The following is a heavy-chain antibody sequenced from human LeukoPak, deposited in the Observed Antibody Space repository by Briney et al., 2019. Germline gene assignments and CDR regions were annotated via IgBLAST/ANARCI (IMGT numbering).Heavy chain of an antibody. CDR2: ISASGGST. V-gene: IGHV3-23*01. CDR1: GFTFSSSA. Sequence: GGSLRLSCAASGFTFSSSAMSWVRQVPGKGLEWVSGISASGGSTYYADSVRGRFTISRDNSKNTLYLQMNSLRAEDTAVYYCARSSTNYYYGMDVWGQGTTVTVSS. J-gene: IGHJ6*02. D-gene: IGHD2-2*01. CDR3: ARSSTNYYYGMDV.